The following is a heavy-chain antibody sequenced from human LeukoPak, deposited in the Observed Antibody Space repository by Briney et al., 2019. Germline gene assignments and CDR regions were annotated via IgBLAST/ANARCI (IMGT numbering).Heavy chain of an antibody. CDR1: GFTFGSYA. Sequence: GGSLRLSCAASGFTFGSYAMSWVRQAPGKGLEWVSAISGSTSSTYYADSVKGRFTISRDNSKNTLYLQMNSLRAEDTAVYYCASYSSSWELDYWGQGTLVTVSS. J-gene: IGHJ4*02. D-gene: IGHD6-13*01. CDR3: ASYSSSWELDY. V-gene: IGHV3-23*01. CDR2: ISGSTSST.